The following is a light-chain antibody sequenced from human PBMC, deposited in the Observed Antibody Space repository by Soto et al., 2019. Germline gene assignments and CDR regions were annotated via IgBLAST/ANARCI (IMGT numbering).Light chain of an antibody. J-gene: IGKJ5*01. Sequence: DIQMTQSPSSLSASVGYRVTITCRASQDIRNLLAWFQQKPGKAPKPLIYAASNLQSGVPSKFSGSGFGTDFTLVISSLQPEDFATYYCQQYNSYPITFGQGTRLEIK. CDR1: QDIRNL. CDR3: QQYNSYPIT. CDR2: AAS. V-gene: IGKV1-16*02.